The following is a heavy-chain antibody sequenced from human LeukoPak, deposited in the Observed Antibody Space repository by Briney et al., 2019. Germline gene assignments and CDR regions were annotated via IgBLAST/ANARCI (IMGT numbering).Heavy chain of an antibody. J-gene: IGHJ6*02. V-gene: IGHV3-23*01. D-gene: IGHD6-13*01. Sequence: GGSLRLSCAASGFTFSTYAVSWVRQAPAKGLEWVSGISGSGGSTYYADSVKGRFTISRDNSKDTVYLQTNSLRVDDTAVYYCAKSNREQLVRSYGLDVWGQGTTVTVSS. CDR3: AKSNREQLVRSYGLDV. CDR1: GFTFSTYA. CDR2: ISGSGGST.